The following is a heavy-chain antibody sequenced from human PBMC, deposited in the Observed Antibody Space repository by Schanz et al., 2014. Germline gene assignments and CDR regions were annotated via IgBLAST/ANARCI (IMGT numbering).Heavy chain of an antibody. CDR3: ARGTMPGTFDI. D-gene: IGHD2-2*01. CDR1: GYAFTTYG. Sequence: QVQVVQSGAEVKKPGASVRVSCKVSGYAFTTYGISWVRQARGQGLEWVGRFIPILDVGNYAQQFQGRVTFTADKSTSTAYMELSSLRYEDTALYYCARGTMPGTFDIWGQGTMVTVSS. CDR2: FIPILDVG. J-gene: IGHJ3*02. V-gene: IGHV1-69*04.